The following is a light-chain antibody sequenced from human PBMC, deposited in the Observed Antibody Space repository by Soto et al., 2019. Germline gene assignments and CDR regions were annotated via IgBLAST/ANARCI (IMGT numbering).Light chain of an antibody. CDR1: QSVSAY. Sequence: EIVLTQSPATLSLSPGERATLSCRASQSVSAYLAWYQQKPGQAPRLIIYDASHRAAGIPARFSGSGSGTGFTLTISSLEPEDVAVYYCQHRSNLPLTFGGGTKVEIK. J-gene: IGKJ4*01. CDR2: DAS. CDR3: QHRSNLPLT. V-gene: IGKV3-11*01.